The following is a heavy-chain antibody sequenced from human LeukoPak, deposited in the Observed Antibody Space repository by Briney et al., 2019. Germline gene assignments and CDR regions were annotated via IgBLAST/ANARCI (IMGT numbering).Heavy chain of an antibody. Sequence: GGSLRLSCAASGFSVSNNYMSWVRQAPGKGLEWVSGISGSGGSTYYADSVKGRFTISRDNSKNTLYLQMNSLRAEDTAVYYCAKDWGYSSSQGYYFDYWGQGTLVTVSS. V-gene: IGHV3-23*01. CDR1: GFSVSNNY. CDR2: ISGSGGST. J-gene: IGHJ4*02. D-gene: IGHD6-13*01. CDR3: AKDWGYSSSQGYYFDY.